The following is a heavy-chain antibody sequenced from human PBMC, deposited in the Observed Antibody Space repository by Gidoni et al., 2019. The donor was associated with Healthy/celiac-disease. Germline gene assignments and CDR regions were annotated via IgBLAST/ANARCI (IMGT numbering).Heavy chain of an antibody. D-gene: IGHD3-16*02. Sequence: QVQLVQSGAEVKKPGASVKVSCKASGYTFTSYGISWVRQAPGQGLEWMGWISAYNGNTNYAQKLQGRVTMTTDTSTSTAYMELRSLRSDDTAVYYCARVLNYDYVWGSYRYDAFDIWGQGTMVTVSS. V-gene: IGHV1-18*04. CDR3: ARVLNYDYVWGSYRYDAFDI. CDR2: ISAYNGNT. CDR1: GYTFTSYG. J-gene: IGHJ3*02.